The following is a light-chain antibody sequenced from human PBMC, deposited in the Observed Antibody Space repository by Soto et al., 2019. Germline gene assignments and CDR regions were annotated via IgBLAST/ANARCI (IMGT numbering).Light chain of an antibody. J-gene: IGKJ5*01. Sequence: EVVLTQSPGTLSLSPGGRATLSCRASQSVSRRLAWYQQRPGQSPRLLISGASMRASGVPVRFIGSGSGTDFTLTITRLETEDFAVYYCQQYGGSPITFGLGTRLEI. V-gene: IGKV3-20*01. CDR2: GAS. CDR3: QQYGGSPIT. CDR1: QSVSRR.